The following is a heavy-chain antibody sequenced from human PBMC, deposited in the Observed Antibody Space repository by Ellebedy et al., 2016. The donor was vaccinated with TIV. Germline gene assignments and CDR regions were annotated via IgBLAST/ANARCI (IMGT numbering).Heavy chain of an antibody. CDR1: GFTFSSYS. CDR3: ARDQGSIPFDL. D-gene: IGHD1-26*01. Sequence: GESLKISXAASGFTFSSYSMNWVRQAPGKGLEWVSSISSSSSYIYYADSVKGRFTISRDNAKSSLYLQMNSLRTEDTALYYCARDQGSIPFDLWGQGSLVTVSS. V-gene: IGHV3-21*01. J-gene: IGHJ4*02. CDR2: ISSSSSYI.